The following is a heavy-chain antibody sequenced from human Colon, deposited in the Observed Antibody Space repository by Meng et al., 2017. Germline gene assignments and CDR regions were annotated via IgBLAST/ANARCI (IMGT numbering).Heavy chain of an antibody. D-gene: IGHD2-2*01. V-gene: IGHV1-8*01. CDR3: ARTAMLDS. Sequence: QVQLVQSRAEVRKPGAAVKVTCKASGYTFTSSDINWVLQATGRGLEWLGWMNPNNGNTGSAQKFKGRVSMTRDTSIGTAYMELSSLTYEDTAVYYCARTAMLDSWGQGTLVTVSS. CDR2: MNPNNGNT. J-gene: IGHJ5*01. CDR1: GYTFTSSD.